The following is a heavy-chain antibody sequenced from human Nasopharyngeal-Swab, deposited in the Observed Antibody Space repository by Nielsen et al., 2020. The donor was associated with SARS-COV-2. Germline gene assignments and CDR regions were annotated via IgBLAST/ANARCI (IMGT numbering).Heavy chain of an antibody. CDR3: ARGPPKTYYFDY. J-gene: IGHJ4*02. CDR2: ISYDGSNK. Sequence: GESLKISCAASGFTFSSYGMHWVRQAPGKGLEWVAVISYDGSNKYYADSVKGRFTISRDDSKNTLYLQMNSLRAEDTAVYYCARGPPKTYYFDYWGQGTLVTVSS. CDR1: GFTFSSYG. V-gene: IGHV3-30*03.